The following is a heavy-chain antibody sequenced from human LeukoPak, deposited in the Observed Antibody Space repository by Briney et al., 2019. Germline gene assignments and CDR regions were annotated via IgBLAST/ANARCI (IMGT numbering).Heavy chain of an antibody. V-gene: IGHV1-2*02. CDR2: INPNSGGT. CDR3: ATGKVRIQLWFFDY. J-gene: IGHJ4*02. CDR1: GYTFTGYY. Sequence: ASVKVSCKASGYTFTGYYMHWVRQAPGQGLEWMGWINPNSGGTNYAQKFQGRVTMTRDTSISTAYMELSRLRSDDTAVYYCATGKVRIQLWFFDYWGQGTLVTVSS. D-gene: IGHD5-18*01.